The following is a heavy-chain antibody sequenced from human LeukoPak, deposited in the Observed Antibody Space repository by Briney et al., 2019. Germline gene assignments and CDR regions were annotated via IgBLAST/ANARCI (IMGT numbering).Heavy chain of an antibody. CDR3: XXXXXPYDKSGRTIDF. CDR1: GDSMSGVSYY. Sequence: SETLSLTCTVSGDSMSGVSYYWTWIRQSPGKGLEWIGSISYSGSTYYNSSLRSRLSISVDTAKNQFSLKLSSATAADTAVYXXXXXXXPYDKSGRTIDFWGQGSLVTVSS. J-gene: IGHJ4*02. V-gene: IGHV4-39*07. CDR2: ISYSGST. D-gene: IGHD3-22*01.